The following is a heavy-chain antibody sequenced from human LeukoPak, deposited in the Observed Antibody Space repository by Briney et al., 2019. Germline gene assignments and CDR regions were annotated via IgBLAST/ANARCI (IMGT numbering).Heavy chain of an antibody. V-gene: IGHV3-30*04. CDR2: ISYDGSNE. D-gene: IGHD6-19*01. J-gene: IGHJ3*02. Sequence: GGSLRLSCAASGFTFSSYAMHWVRQAPGKGLEWVAVISYDGSNEYYADSVKGRFTISRDNSKNTLYLQMNSLRAEDTAVYYCARGLYSSGPGGAFDIWGRGRMVTVSS. CDR3: ARGLYSSGPGGAFDI. CDR1: GFTFSSYA.